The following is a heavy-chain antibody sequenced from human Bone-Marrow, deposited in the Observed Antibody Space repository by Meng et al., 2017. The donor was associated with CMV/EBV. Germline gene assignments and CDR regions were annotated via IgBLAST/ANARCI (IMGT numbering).Heavy chain of an antibody. CDR1: GFTFSSYG. J-gene: IGHJ4*02. Sequence: GFTFSSYGMNWVRQAPGKGLEWVSSISSTSSYIYYADSVKGRFTISRDNAKNSLYLQMNSLRAEDTAVYYCARHYYDSRGYYYGSDYWGQGTLVTVSS. CDR2: ISSTSSYI. D-gene: IGHD3-22*01. CDR3: ARHYYDSRGYYYGSDY. V-gene: IGHV3-21*01.